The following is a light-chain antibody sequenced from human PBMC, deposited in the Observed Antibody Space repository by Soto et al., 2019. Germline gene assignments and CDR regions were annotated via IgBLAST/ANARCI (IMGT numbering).Light chain of an antibody. V-gene: IGKV1-5*01. CDR1: QSISNW. CDR2: DAS. J-gene: IGKJ5*01. Sequence: QMTQSPSTLRLSLGERGPITCRASQSISNWLAWHQQKPGTAPKLLIYDASTLASGVPSRFNGSGSGTEFTLTIISLQPDEFATYYCQQYSSHSTFAQGTRLEIK. CDR3: QQYSSHST.